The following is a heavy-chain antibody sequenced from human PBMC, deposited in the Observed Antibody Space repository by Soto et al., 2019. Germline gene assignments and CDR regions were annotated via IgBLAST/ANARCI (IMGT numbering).Heavy chain of an antibody. D-gene: IGHD6-6*01. CDR1: GDSVSSNSAA. V-gene: IGHV6-1*01. CDR3: ARRYSSSSSELQP. CDR2: TYYRSKWNN. Sequence: SQTLSLTCAISGDSVSSNSAAWNWIRQSPSRCLEWLGRTYYRSKWNNDYAVSVKSRKTINPDTSKNQFSLQLNSVTPEDTAVYYCARRYSSSSSELQPWGQGTLVTVSS. J-gene: IGHJ4*02.